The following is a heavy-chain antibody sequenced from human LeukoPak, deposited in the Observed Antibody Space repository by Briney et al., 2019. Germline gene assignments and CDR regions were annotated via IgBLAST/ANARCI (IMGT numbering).Heavy chain of an antibody. Sequence: ASVKVSCKASGYTFTGYYMHWVRQAPGQGLEWMGWINPNSGGTNYAQKFQGRVTMTRDTSISTAYMELSRLRSDDTAVYYCARENSDIVVVPAAAYYYYYGMDVWGQGTTVTVSS. D-gene: IGHD2-2*01. CDR3: ARENSDIVVVPAAAYYYYYGMDV. CDR2: INPNSGGT. V-gene: IGHV1-2*02. CDR1: GYTFTGYY. J-gene: IGHJ6*02.